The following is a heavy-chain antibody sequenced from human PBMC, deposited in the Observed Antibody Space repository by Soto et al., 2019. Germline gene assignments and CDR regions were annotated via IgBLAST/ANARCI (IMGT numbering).Heavy chain of an antibody. J-gene: IGHJ6*02. CDR2: VIPIFGTA. CDR1: GGTFSSYA. CDR3: ARVWVVPAAIPYYGMDV. Sequence: QVQLVQSGAEVKKPGSSVKVSCKASGGTFSSYAISWVRQAPGQGLEWLGGVIPIFGTANYAQKFQGRVTITADESPSTAYMELSSLRSEDTAVYYCARVWVVPAAIPYYGMDVWGQGTTVTVSS. V-gene: IGHV1-69*01. D-gene: IGHD2-2*01.